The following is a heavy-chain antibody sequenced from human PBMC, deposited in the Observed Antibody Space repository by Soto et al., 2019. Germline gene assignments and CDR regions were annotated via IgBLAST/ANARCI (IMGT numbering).Heavy chain of an antibody. Sequence: SETLSLTCSVSGGSISRYYWSWIRQPPGKGLEWIGYAYYSGDTGYNPSLKSRVTMAVDTSKSQVSLKLSSVTAADTAVYYCARDRSTYCGGGTGEVKENWFDPWGQGALVTVSS. J-gene: IGHJ5*02. V-gene: IGHV4-59*01. D-gene: IGHD2-2*01. CDR1: GGSISRYY. CDR3: ARDRSTYCGGGTGEVKENWFDP. CDR2: AYYSGDT.